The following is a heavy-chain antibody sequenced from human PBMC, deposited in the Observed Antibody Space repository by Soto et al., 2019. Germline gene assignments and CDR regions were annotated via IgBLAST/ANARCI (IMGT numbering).Heavy chain of an antibody. CDR2: IWYDGSNK. CDR1: GFTFSSYG. D-gene: IGHD3-22*01. Sequence: QPGGSLRLSCAASGFTFSSYGMHWVRQAPGKGLEWVAVIWYDGSNKYYADSVKGRFTISRDNSKNTLYLQMNSLRAEDTAVYYCAREEWDYYDSSGHFDYWGQGTLVTVSS. J-gene: IGHJ4*02. V-gene: IGHV3-33*01. CDR3: AREEWDYYDSSGHFDY.